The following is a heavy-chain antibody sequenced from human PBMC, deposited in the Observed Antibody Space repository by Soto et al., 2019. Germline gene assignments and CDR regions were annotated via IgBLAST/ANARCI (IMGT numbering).Heavy chain of an antibody. V-gene: IGHV1-69*06. CDR3: AREGACSGGSCYPYYFDY. CDR1: GGTFSSYA. Sequence: RASVKVSCKASGGTFSSYAISWVRQAPGQGLEWMGGIIPIFGTANYAQKFQGRVTITADKSTSTAYMELSSLRSEDTAVYYCAREGACSGGSCYPYYFDYWGQGTLVTVYS. J-gene: IGHJ4*02. CDR2: IIPIFGTA. D-gene: IGHD2-15*01.